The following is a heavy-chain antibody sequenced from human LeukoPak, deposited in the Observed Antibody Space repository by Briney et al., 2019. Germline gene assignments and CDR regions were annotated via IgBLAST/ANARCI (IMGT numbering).Heavy chain of an antibody. CDR2: INPSVGST. CDR3: ARKDDYGLDY. CDR1: GYTFTYCY. V-gene: IGHV1-46*01. Sequence: VASVKVSCKASGYTFTYCYLQWVRQAPGQGLEWMGIINPSVGSTTYAQKFQGRVTMTRDTSTNTVYMELSSLRSEDTAVYYCARKDDYGLDYWGQGTLVTVSS. J-gene: IGHJ4*02. D-gene: IGHD4-17*01.